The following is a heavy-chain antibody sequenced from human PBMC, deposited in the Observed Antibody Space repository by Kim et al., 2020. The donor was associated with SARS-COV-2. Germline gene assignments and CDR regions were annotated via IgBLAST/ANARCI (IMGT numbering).Heavy chain of an antibody. CDR2: ISGSGSAI. J-gene: IGHJ4*02. D-gene: IGHD3-10*01. CDR3: ARGSLWGGDY. CDR1: GFTFSDFA. V-gene: IGHV3-11*01. Sequence: GGSLRLSCAASGFTFSDFAMSWIRQAPGEGLEWLSYISGSGSAIYYADSVKGRFTISRDNAKNSLYLQMNSLRVEDTAVYYCARGSLWGGDYWGQGTLVTVSS.